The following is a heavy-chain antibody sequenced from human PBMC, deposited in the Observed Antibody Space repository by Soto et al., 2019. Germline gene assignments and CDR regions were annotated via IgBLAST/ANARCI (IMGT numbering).Heavy chain of an antibody. CDR1: GYTFTGHY. Sequence: QVQLVQSGAEVKKPGASVKVSCKTSGYTFTGHYIHWVRQAPGQGLEWMGWINPDSGGTNYAQKFQGRVTMTRDTSISTAYMELSSLRSDDTAVYYCARVGHCSTTSCYPFDYWGQGTLVTVSS. CDR3: ARVGHCSTTSCYPFDY. CDR2: INPDSGGT. J-gene: IGHJ4*02. D-gene: IGHD2-2*01. V-gene: IGHV1-2*02.